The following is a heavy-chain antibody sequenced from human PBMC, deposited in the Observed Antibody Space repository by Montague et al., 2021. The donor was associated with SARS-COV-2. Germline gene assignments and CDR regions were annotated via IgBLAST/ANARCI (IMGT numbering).Heavy chain of an antibody. CDR1: GGSVYSTNYY. CDR3: ARDSYRGEYNFDY. CDR2: IFYSGGT. J-gene: IGHJ4*02. V-gene: IGHV4-39*07. D-gene: IGHD4-11*01. Sequence: SETLSLTCSVSGGSVYSTNYYWGWVRQPPGKGLEWVGSIFYSGGTYQNPSLQYRVSISVDTSKNQFSLRLASVTAADTAVYYCARDSYRGEYNFDYWGQGILVTVSA.